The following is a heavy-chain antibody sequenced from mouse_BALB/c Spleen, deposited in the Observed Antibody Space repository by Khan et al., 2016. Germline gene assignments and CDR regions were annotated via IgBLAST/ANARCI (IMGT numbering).Heavy chain of an antibody. V-gene: IGHV1-15*01. D-gene: IGHD2-2*01. J-gene: IGHJ3*01. Sequence: QVQLQQPGAELVRPGASVKLSCKALGYTFTDYEMHWVRQTPVHGLEWIGGFHPGSGGTAYNQRFKGKATLTDDKSSSTAYMELSSLTSEDSTVYYCTNGYEAWFTYWGQGTLVTVSA. CDR1: GYTFTDYE. CDR3: TNGYEAWFTY. CDR2: FHPGSGGT.